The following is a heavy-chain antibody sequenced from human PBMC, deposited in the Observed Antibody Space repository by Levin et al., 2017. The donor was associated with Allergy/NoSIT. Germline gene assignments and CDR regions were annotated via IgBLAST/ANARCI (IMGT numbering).Heavy chain of an antibody. J-gene: IGHJ4*02. CDR1: GFTFSSYA. V-gene: IGHV3-30-3*01. D-gene: IGHD6-13*01. CDR2: ISYDGSNK. CDR3: ARDLGLPPIAAAGTGFDY. Sequence: GGSLRLSCAASGFTFSSYAMHWVRQAPGKGLEWVAVISYDGSNKYYADSVKGRFTISRDNSKNTLYLQMNSLRAEDTAVYYCARDLGLPPIAAAGTGFDYWGQGTLVTVSS.